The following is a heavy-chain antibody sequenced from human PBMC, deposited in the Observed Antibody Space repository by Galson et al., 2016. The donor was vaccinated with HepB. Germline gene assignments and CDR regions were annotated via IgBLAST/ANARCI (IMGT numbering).Heavy chain of an antibody. CDR2: IYDSGST. V-gene: IGHV4-59*11. J-gene: IGHJ3*01. CDR1: GASISSHY. D-gene: IGHD3-10*01. CDR3: ARSPGGYAFDL. Sequence: SETLSLTCTVSGASISSHYWGWIRQPPGKGLEWIAYIYDSGSTNYKPSLNSRVTMSLDTSKNQLSLNLSSVTDADTAIYYCARSPGGYAFDLWGQGTMVIVSS.